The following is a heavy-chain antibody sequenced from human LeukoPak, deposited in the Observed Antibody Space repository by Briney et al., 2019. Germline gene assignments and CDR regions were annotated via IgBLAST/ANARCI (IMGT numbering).Heavy chain of an antibody. CDR2: IWSDGTNR. J-gene: IGHJ4*02. V-gene: IGHV3-33*06. CDR3: AKDAQRGFDYSNSLDN. Sequence: GGSLRLSCATSGFTFSHHGMHWVRQAPGKGLEWVAVIWSDGTNRYYGDPVKGRFTISRDNSQRTVYLQMNSLRAEDTAVYYCAKDAQRGFDYSNSLDNWGQGTLVTVSS. D-gene: IGHD4-11*01. CDR1: GFTFSHHG.